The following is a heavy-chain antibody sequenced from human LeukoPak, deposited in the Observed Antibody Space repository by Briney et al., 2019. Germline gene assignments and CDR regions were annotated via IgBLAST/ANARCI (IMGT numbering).Heavy chain of an antibody. CDR3: AKTGCTSTGCYENY. J-gene: IGHJ4*02. CDR1: GFTFSSYA. Sequence: GGSLRLSCAASGFTFSSYAMSWLRQAPGKGLEWVSVISGSGGDTYYADSVKGRFTISRHNSKNTLYLQMNSLRAEDTAIYYCAKTGCTSTGCYENYWGQGPLVTVSS. D-gene: IGHD2-2*01. V-gene: IGHV3-23*01. CDR2: ISGSGGDT.